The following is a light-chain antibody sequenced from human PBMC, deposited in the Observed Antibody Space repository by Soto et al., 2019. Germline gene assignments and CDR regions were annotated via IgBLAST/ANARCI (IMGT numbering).Light chain of an antibody. Sequence: DIQMTRSPSTLSASVGDRVTITCRASQSIRSWLAWYQQKPGKAPKLLISKASNLDSGVPSRFSGSGYGTEFTLTISSLQSDDFATYYCQQYENYWTFGQGTRVEI. CDR1: QSIRSW. CDR2: KAS. J-gene: IGKJ1*01. V-gene: IGKV1-5*03. CDR3: QQYENYWT.